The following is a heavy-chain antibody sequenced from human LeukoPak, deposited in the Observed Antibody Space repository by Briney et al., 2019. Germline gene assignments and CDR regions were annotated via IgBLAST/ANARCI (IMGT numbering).Heavy chain of an antibody. CDR1: GYTFTGYY. V-gene: IGHV1-24*01. Sequence: GASVKVSCKASGYTFTGYYMHWVRQAPGKGLEWMGGFDPEDGETIYAQKFQGRVTMTEDTSTDTAYMELSSLRSEDTAVYYCAPDGSDYAFDYWGRGPLVTVS. CDR3: APDGSDYAFDY. J-gene: IGHJ4*02. D-gene: IGHD4-17*01. CDR2: FDPEDGET.